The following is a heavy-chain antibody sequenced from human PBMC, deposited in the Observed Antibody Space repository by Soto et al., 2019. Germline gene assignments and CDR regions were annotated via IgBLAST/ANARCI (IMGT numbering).Heavy chain of an antibody. CDR1: GFTFSSYG. J-gene: IGHJ4*02. CDR2: IWYDGSNK. CDR3: ARDPLEQQLGYFDY. D-gene: IGHD6-13*01. V-gene: IGHV3-33*01. Sequence: SLRLSCAASGFTFSSYGMHWVRQAPGKGLEWVAVIWYDGSNKYYADSVKGRFTISRDNSKNTLYLQMNSLRAEDTAVYYCARDPLEQQLGYFDYWGQGTLVTVSS.